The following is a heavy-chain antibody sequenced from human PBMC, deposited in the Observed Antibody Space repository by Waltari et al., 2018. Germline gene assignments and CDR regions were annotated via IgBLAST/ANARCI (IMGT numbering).Heavy chain of an antibody. V-gene: IGHV4-30-2*01. CDR2: IYHSGGA. D-gene: IGHD2-2*01. CDR3: ARAPTAYQWSDVHYYYYGLDV. CDR1: GGSISSGGYS. Sequence: QVQLQESGSELVKPSQTLSLTCVVSGGSISSGGYSWHWIRQPPGKGLQCIGYIYHSGGAYYNPSLKSRVTISEDRSKNQFSLRVNSVTAADTAVYYCARAPTAYQWSDVHYYYYGLDVWGPGTTVTVSS. J-gene: IGHJ6*02.